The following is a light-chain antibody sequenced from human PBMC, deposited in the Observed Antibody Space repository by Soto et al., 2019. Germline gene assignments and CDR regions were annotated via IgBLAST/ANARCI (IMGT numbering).Light chain of an antibody. CDR2: DNN. CDR3: GTWDTSLGAHV. J-gene: IGLJ1*01. CDR1: TSNIGNNY. Sequence: QSVLTQPPSVSAAPGQTVTISCSGSTSNIGNNYVSWYQQLPGTARKLLIYDNNKRPSGIPDRFSGSKSGTSATLGITGLQTGDEADYYCGTWDTSLGAHVFGTGTKVTVL. V-gene: IGLV1-51*01.